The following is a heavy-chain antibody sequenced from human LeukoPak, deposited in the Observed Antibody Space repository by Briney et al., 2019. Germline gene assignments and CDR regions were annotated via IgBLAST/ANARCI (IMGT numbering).Heavy chain of an antibody. CDR1: GGTFSSYG. D-gene: IGHD6-19*01. J-gene: IGHJ4*02. V-gene: IGHV1-69*13. Sequence: SVKVSCKASGGTFSSYGISWVRQAPGQGLEWMGGIIPIFGTANYAQKFQGRVTITADESTSTAYMELSSLRSEDTAVYYCARANRLKQWLVHSRFYFDYWGQGTLVTVSS. CDR2: IIPIFGTA. CDR3: ARANRLKQWLVHSRFYFDY.